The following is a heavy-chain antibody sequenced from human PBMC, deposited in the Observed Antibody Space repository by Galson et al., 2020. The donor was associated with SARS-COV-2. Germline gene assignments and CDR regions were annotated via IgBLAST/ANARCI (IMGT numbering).Heavy chain of an antibody. CDR3: TRFVEGANYFDY. D-gene: IGHD1-1*01. CDR2: IRSKPNNYAT. Sequence: GGSLRLSCAASGFVFSGSALHCVRQASGRRPARVGRIRSKPNNYATAYGASVKDRFTIFRDDPKNTAYVEMHNLKTEDTAVYYCTRFVEGANYFDYWGQGALVTVSS. J-gene: IGHJ4*02. CDR1: GFVFSGSA. V-gene: IGHV3-73*01.